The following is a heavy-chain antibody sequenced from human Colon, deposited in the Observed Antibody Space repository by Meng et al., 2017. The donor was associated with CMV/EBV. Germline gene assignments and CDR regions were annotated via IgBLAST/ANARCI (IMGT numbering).Heavy chain of an antibody. CDR1: EFIFSNYW. J-gene: IGHJ1*01. V-gene: IGHV3-7*01. D-gene: IGHD5-12*01. CDR2: INLDGSEK. CDR3: VRDVGGRGYSAD. Sequence: GESLKISCAASEFIFSNYWMSWVRQAPGKGLEWVANINLDGSEKYSVDSVKGRFTISRDNGKNLLFLQMSSLRAEDSAVYYCVRDVGGRGYSADWGQGTLVTAPQ.